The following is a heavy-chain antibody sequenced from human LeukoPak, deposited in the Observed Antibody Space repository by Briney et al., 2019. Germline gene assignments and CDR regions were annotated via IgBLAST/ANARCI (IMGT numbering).Heavy chain of an antibody. D-gene: IGHD3-9*01. Sequence: GGSLRLSCAASGFTFSNYALHWVRQAPGKGLEWVAVISYDGSNKFYADSVRGRFTISRDNSKNTLYLQMNSLRPEDTAVYYCARGPDYDILADYFDYWGEGTLVTVSS. CDR3: ARGPDYDILADYFDY. J-gene: IGHJ4*02. CDR1: GFTFSNYA. CDR2: ISYDGSNK. V-gene: IGHV3-30*04.